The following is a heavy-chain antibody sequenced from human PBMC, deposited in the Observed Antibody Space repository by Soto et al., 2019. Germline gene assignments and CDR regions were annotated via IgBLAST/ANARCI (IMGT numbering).Heavy chain of an antibody. D-gene: IGHD1-26*01. V-gene: IGHV4-34*01. J-gene: IGHJ6*02. CDR2: INHSGST. CDR1: GGSFSGYY. Sequence: SETLSLTCAVYGGSFSGYYWSWIRQPPGKGLEWIGEINHSGSTNYNPSLKSRVTTSVDTSKNQFSLKLSSVTAADTAGYYCARPGSYQRYYYYYGMDVWGQGTTVTVSS. CDR3: ARPGSYQRYYYYYGMDV.